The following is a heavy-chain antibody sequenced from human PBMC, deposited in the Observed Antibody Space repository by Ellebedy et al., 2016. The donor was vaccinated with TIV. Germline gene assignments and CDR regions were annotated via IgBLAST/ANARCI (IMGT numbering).Heavy chain of an antibody. J-gene: IGHJ3*02. V-gene: IGHV3-7*01. Sequence: GESLKISXAASGFTFKNYWMTWVRQAPGKGLEWVTNIKHDGSEKYYVDSVKGRFTVSRDNAKNSLFLQMSSLRVEDTAVYYCARNNHGAYGGGDAFDIWGQGTVVTVSS. CDR3: ARNNHGAYGGGDAFDI. CDR1: GFTFKNYW. D-gene: IGHD4-17*01. CDR2: IKHDGSEK.